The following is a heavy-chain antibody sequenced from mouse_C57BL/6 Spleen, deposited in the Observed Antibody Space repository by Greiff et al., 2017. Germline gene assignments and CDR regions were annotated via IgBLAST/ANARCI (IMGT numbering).Heavy chain of an antibody. CDR2: INPSSGYT. J-gene: IGHJ1*03. Sequence: VQLQQSGAELAKPGASVKLSCKASGYTFTSYWMHWVKQRPGQGLDWIGYINPSSGYTKYNQKFKDKATLTVNKSSSTAYMELSSLTYEDSAVYDGATPDGYDGYFDVWGTGTTVTGSA. CDR1: GYTFTSYW. D-gene: IGHD2-2*01. CDR3: ATPDGYDGYFDV. V-gene: IGHV1-7*01.